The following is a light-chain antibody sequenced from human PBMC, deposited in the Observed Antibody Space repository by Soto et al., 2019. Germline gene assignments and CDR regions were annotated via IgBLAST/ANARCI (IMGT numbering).Light chain of an antibody. CDR2: AAS. J-gene: IGKJ4*01. CDR1: QGISNY. CDR3: QEYNSDPPT. V-gene: IGKV1-27*01. Sequence: DIQMTQSPSSLSASVGDRVTITCRASQGISNYLAWYQQKPGKVPKLLIYAASTLQSGVPSRFSGSGSRTEFTLTISSLQHKDDATYYGQEYNSDPPTFGGGTKVEIK.